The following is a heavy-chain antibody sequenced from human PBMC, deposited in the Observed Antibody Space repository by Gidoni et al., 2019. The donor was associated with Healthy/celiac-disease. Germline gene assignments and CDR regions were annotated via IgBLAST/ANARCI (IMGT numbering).Heavy chain of an antibody. D-gene: IGHD3-22*01. V-gene: IGHV1-69*04. Sequence: QVQLVQSGAEVKKPGSSVKVSCKASGGTFSSYAISWVRQAPGQGLEWMGRIIPILGIANYAQKFQGRVTITADKSTSTAYMELSSLRSEDTAVYYCARDRTITMIVVVITDAFDIWGQGTMVTVSS. CDR3: ARDRTITMIVVVITDAFDI. CDR2: IIPILGIA. CDR1: GGTFSSYA. J-gene: IGHJ3*02.